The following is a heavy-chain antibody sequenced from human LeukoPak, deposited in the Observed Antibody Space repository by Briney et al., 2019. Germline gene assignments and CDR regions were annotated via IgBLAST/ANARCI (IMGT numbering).Heavy chain of an antibody. V-gene: IGHV4-39*01. Sequence: SETLSLTCTVSGGSISSSSYYWGWIRQPPGKGLEWIGSIYYSGSTYYNPSLKSRVTIPVDTSKNRFSLKLSSVTAADTAVYYCARCITIFGVVIVYYFDYWGQGTLVTVSS. D-gene: IGHD3-3*01. J-gene: IGHJ4*02. CDR3: ARCITIFGVVIVYYFDY. CDR2: IYYSGST. CDR1: GGSISSSSYY.